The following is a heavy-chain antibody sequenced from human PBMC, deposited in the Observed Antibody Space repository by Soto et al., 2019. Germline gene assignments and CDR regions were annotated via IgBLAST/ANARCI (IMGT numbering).Heavy chain of an antibody. V-gene: IGHV3-11*03. CDR1: GFTFTDYY. J-gene: IGHJ4*02. D-gene: IGHD6-25*01. CDR2: ISISGTDT. CDR3: AFPSRLPNY. Sequence: VGSLRLSCVASGFTFTDYYMNWIRQTPGKGLEWLSYISISGTDTNYADSVKGRFTISRDNAKNSIYLQMNSLRVEDTAVYYCAFPSRLPNYWGQGTLVTVSS.